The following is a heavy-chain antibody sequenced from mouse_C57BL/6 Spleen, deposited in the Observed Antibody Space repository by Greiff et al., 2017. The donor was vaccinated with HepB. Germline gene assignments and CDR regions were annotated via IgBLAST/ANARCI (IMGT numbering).Heavy chain of an antibody. CDR2: IYPRSGNT. Sequence: QVQLQQSGAELARPGASVKLSCKASGYTFTSYGISWVKQRTGQGLEWIGEIYPRSGNTYYNEKFKGKATLTADKSSSTAYMELRSLTSEDSAVYFCARRVLLRDYYLDYWGQGTTLTVSS. V-gene: IGHV1-81*01. J-gene: IGHJ2*01. D-gene: IGHD2-10*01. CDR3: ARRVLLRDYYLDY. CDR1: GYTFTSYG.